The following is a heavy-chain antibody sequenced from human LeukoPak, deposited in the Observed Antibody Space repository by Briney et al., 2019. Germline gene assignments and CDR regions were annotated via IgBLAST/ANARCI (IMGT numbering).Heavy chain of an antibody. V-gene: IGHV4-30-2*01. D-gene: IGHD3-9*01. CDR3: ARGAYDILTGYYNPPSGMDV. Sequence: PSETLSLTCAVSGGSISSGGYSWSWIRQPPGKGLEWIVYIYHSGSTYYNPYLKSRVTISVDRSKNQFSLKLSSVTAADTAVYYCARGAYDILTGYYNPPSGMDVWGKGTTVTVSS. J-gene: IGHJ6*04. CDR2: IYHSGST. CDR1: GGSISSGGYS.